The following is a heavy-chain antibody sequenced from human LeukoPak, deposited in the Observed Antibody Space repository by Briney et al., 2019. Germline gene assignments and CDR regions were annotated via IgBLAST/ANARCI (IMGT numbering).Heavy chain of an antibody. J-gene: IGHJ4*02. V-gene: IGHV4-30-4*08. CDR1: GGSISSGDYY. CDR2: IHYSGST. CDR3: ARDVYGESH. Sequence: SETLSLTCTVSGGSISSGDYYWSWIRQPPGKGLEWIGYIHYSGSTYYNPSLKIRVTISVDTSQNQCSLKLSSVTAADTAVYYCARDVYGESHWGQGTLVTVSS. D-gene: IGHD4-17*01.